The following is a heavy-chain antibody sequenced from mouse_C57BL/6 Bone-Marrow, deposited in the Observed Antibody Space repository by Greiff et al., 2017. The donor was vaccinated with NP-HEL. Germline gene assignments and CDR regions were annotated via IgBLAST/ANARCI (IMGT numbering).Heavy chain of an antibody. Sequence: VQLQQSGPELVKPGASVKISCKASGYSFTGYYMHWVKQSHGNILDWIGYIYPYNGVSSYNQKFKGKATLTVDKSSSTAYMELRSLTSEDSAVYYGAREGVYYGYDGFAYWGQGTLVTVSA. CDR2: IYPYNGVS. CDR1: GYSFTGYY. J-gene: IGHJ3*01. V-gene: IGHV1-31*01. D-gene: IGHD2-2*01. CDR3: AREGVYYGYDGFAY.